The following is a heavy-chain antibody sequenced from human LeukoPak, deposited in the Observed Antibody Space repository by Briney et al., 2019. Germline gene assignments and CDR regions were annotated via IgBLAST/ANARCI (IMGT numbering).Heavy chain of an antibody. Sequence: GGSLRLSCAASGFTFSYYNINWVRQAPGKGLEWVSSISSSSSYIYYSDSVKGRFTISRDNAKNSLYLQMNSLRADDTAVYYCARETYCSGGSCYKGNAFDIWGQGTMVTVSS. J-gene: IGHJ3*02. V-gene: IGHV3-21*01. D-gene: IGHD2-15*01. CDR2: ISSSSSYI. CDR1: GFTFSYYN. CDR3: ARETYCSGGSCYKGNAFDI.